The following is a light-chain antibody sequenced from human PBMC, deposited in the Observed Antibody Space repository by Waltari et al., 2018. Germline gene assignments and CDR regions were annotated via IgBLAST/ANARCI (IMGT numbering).Light chain of an antibody. CDR3: AAWDDSLSGRV. J-gene: IGLJ3*02. CDR1: RSNLGNNY. V-gene: IGLV1-47*01. CDR2: RNN. Sequence: QSVLTQPPSASGTPGQRVTISCSGSRSNLGNNYVYWYQQPPGTAPKLLIYRNNQRPSGVPDRFSGSKSGTSASLAISGLRSEDEADYYCAAWDDSLSGRVFGGGTKVTVL.